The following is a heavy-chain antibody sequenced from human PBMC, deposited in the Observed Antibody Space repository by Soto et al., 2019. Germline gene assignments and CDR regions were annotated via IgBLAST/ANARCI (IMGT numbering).Heavy chain of an antibody. CDR1: GYTFTSYV. Sequence: QVQLVQSGAEEKNPGASVKVSCKAPGYTFTSYVIHSVRQAPGQRPEWMAWINAGNRNTNTSQNFQGRVTLTRDTSASTAYMALSRLRSEDTAMYYCARADGTRVVGPWGQGTLVTVSS. J-gene: IGHJ5*02. V-gene: IGHV1-3*05. CDR2: INAGNRNT. CDR3: ARADGTRVVGP. D-gene: IGHD1-1*01.